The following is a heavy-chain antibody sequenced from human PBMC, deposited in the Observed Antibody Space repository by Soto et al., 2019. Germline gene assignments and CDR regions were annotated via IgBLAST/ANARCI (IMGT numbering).Heavy chain of an antibody. J-gene: IGHJ5*02. V-gene: IGHV4-28*03. CDR1: GYSIISSNW. D-gene: IGHD1-1*01. CDR3: ARVPRQLEPTLCFDP. CDR2: XYXXGXT. Sequence: SETLSLTCAVSGYSIISSNWWGWIRQPPGKGLEXIGXXYXXGXTXXXPXXXSRLTISLDTSKNQFSLNLSSVTAADTAVYFCARVPRQLEPTLCFDPLGHATVLTV.